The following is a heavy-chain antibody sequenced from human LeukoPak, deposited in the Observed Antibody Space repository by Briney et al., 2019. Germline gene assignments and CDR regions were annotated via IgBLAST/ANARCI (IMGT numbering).Heavy chain of an antibody. Sequence: GGSLRLPCAAPGFTFSSYGMSWVRQAPGKGLEWVSAISGSGEYTYYADSVKGRVTISRDNSKNTLYLQMNSLRAEDTAVYYCARLSGYHWESFYDYWGQGTLATVSS. J-gene: IGHJ4*02. CDR3: ARLSGYHWESFYDY. D-gene: IGHD5-12*01. CDR1: GFTFSSYG. V-gene: IGHV3-23*01. CDR2: ISGSGEYT.